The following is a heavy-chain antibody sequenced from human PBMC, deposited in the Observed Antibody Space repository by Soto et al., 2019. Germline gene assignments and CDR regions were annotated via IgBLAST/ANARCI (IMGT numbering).Heavy chain of an antibody. CDR2: IIPIFGTA. Sequence: QVQLVQSGAEVKKPGSSVKVSCKASRGTFSSYAISWVRQAPGQGLEWMGGIIPIFGTANYAQKFQGRVSITADESTSTAYMELSILRSEDTAVYYCARAPPSYDILTGYYQFDYWGQGTLVTVSS. V-gene: IGHV1-69*01. D-gene: IGHD3-9*01. CDR3: ARAPPSYDILTGYYQFDY. J-gene: IGHJ4*02. CDR1: RGTFSSYA.